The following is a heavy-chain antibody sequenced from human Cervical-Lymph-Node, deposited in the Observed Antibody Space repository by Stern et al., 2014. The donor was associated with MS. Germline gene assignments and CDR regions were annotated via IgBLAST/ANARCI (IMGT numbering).Heavy chain of an antibody. Sequence: EVQLVQSGGGLVQPGGSLRLSCAASGFTFSSYSMNWVRQAPGKGLEWVSAMSSSSSYIYYADSVKGRFTIPRDNAKNSMYLQVNSLRAEDTAVYDCAGDSSGWYAIDYWGQGTLVTVSS. CDR1: GFTFSSYS. J-gene: IGHJ4*02. CDR2: MSSSSSYI. D-gene: IGHD6-13*01. V-gene: IGHV3-21*01. CDR3: AGDSSGWYAIDY.